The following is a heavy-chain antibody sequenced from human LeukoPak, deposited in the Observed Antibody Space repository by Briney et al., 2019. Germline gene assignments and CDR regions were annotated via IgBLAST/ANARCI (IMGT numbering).Heavy chain of an antibody. CDR3: ATGSDSSGYTAFDI. V-gene: IGHV3-53*01. Sequence: GGSLRLSCAASGFTVSSNYMSWVRQAPGKGLEWVSIIYSGGSTNYADSVKGRFTISRDNSKNTLYLQMNNLRAEDTAVYYCATGSDSSGYTAFDIWGQGTMVTVSS. J-gene: IGHJ3*02. CDR2: IYSGGST. D-gene: IGHD3-22*01. CDR1: GFTVSSNY.